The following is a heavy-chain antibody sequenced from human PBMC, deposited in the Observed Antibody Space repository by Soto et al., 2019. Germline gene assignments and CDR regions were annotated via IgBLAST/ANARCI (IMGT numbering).Heavy chain of an antibody. CDR1: GFTVSSNY. CDR3: ATVYFYDSSADYYFDY. V-gene: IGHV3-49*04. Sequence: GGSLRLSCAASGFTVSSNYMSWVRQAPGKGLEWVGFISSQAFGGTTEYAASVEGRFTISTDESKTIAYLQMNSLKAADTAVYFCATVYFYDSSADYYFDYWGQGTLVTVSS. J-gene: IGHJ4*02. CDR2: ISSQAFGGTT. D-gene: IGHD3-22*01.